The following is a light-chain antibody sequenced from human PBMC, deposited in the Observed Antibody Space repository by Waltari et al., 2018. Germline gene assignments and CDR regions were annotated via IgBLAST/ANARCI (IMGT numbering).Light chain of an antibody. CDR2: AAS. CDR3: QQSYSTPPST. Sequence: DIQMTQSPSSLSASVAYRVPLSCRASQSISSYLTWYQQKPGKAPKLLIYAASSLQSGVPSRFSGSGSGTDFTLTISSLQPEDFATYYCQQSYSTPPSTFGQGTRLEIK. J-gene: IGKJ5*01. CDR1: QSISSY. V-gene: IGKV1-39*01.